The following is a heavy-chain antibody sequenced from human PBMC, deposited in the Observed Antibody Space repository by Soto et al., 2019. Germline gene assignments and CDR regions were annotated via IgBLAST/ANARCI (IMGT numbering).Heavy chain of an antibody. CDR2: IYHSGST. CDR3: ARGDDPHFYYGMAV. V-gene: IGHV4-4*02. CDR1: GGSMSSGYW. Sequence: QVQLQESGPGLVKPSGTLSLTCAVSGGSMSSGYWWSWVRQPPGKGLEWIGEIYHSGSTNYNPSRKSRVTISVDKSKTQFSLKLSAVTAADTAVYYCARGDDPHFYYGMAVWGQGTTVTVSS. J-gene: IGHJ6*02. D-gene: IGHD1-1*01.